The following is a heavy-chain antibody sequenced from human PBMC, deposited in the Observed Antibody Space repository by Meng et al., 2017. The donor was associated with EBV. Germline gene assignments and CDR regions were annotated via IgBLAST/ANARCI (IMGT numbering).Heavy chain of an antibody. D-gene: IGHD6-13*01. CDR1: GGTFSSYA. Sequence: GKRVQSGAEVKKPGSSVKVSCKAHGGTFSSYAISWVRQAPGQGLEWMGGIIPIFGTANYAQKFQGRVTITADKSTSTAYMELSSLRSEDTAVYYCARAEIAAAGRLDYWGQGTLVTVSS. CDR2: IIPIFGTA. CDR3: ARAEIAAAGRLDY. J-gene: IGHJ4*02. V-gene: IGHV1-69*06.